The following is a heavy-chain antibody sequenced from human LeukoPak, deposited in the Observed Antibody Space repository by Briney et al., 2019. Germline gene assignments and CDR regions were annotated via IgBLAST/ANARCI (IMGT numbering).Heavy chain of an antibody. J-gene: IGHJ4*02. CDR1: GFTFISYW. V-gene: IGHV3-7*03. CDR2: IKQDGSEK. CDR3: ARAAYSSGWYGFFDY. Sequence: PGGSLRLSCAASGFTFISYWMSWVRQAPGKGLEWVADIKQDGSEKYYVDSVKGRFTISRDNAKNSPYLQMNSLRAEDTAVYYCARAAYSSGWYGFFDYWGQGTLVTVSS. D-gene: IGHD6-19*01.